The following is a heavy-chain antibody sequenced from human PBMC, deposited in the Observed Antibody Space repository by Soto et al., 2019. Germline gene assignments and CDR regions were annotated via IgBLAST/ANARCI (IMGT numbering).Heavy chain of an antibody. CDR1: GFTFSSYA. Sequence: SLRLSCAASGFTFSSYAMHWVRQDPGKGLEWVAVISYDGSNKYYADSVKGRFTISRDNSKNTLYLQMNSLRAEDTAVYYCARDSTGYSSGWYYYYYGMDVWGQGTTVTVSS. CDR3: ARDSTGYSSGWYYYYYGMDV. CDR2: ISYDGSNK. V-gene: IGHV3-30-3*01. J-gene: IGHJ6*02. D-gene: IGHD6-19*01.